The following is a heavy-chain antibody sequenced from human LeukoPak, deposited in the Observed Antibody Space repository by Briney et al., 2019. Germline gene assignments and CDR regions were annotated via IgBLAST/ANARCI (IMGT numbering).Heavy chain of an antibody. CDR1: GGTFSSYA. V-gene: IGHV1-69*04. J-gene: IGHJ3*02. Sequence: GASVKVSCKASGGTFSSYAISWVRQAPGQGLEWMGRIIPILGIANYAQKFQGRVTITADKSTSTAYMELSSLRSEDTAVYYCGREGYNWNYVGAFDIWGQGTMVTVSS. D-gene: IGHD1-7*01. CDR2: IIPILGIA. CDR3: GREGYNWNYVGAFDI.